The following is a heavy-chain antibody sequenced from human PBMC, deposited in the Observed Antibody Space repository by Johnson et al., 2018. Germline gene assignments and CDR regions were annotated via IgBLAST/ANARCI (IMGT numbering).Heavy chain of an antibody. CDR1: GFTFSTYA. CDR3: ARAQGGDYVAEYFQH. V-gene: IGHV3-30-3*01. D-gene: IGHD4-17*01. J-gene: IGHJ1*01. Sequence: QVQLLESGGRVVQXGRSXRLXCAASGFTFSTYAIHWVRQAPGKGLEWVAVISDDGNRKFYAESVKGRFTISRDTSKYTMYLQMHSLKAEDTAMYYCARAQGGDYVAEYFQHWGQGTLVTVSS. CDR2: ISDDGNRK.